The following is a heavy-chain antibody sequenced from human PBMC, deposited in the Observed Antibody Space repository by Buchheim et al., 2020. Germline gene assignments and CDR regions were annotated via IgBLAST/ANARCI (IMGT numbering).Heavy chain of an antibody. V-gene: IGHV4-59*01. J-gene: IGHJ5*01. CDR3: ARGRRNYSRGWFDP. Sequence: QVQLQESGPGLVKPSETLSLTCSVSGDSLNSYYWSWIRQPPGKELEWIGYIFYSGSTYYRPSLRIRAFISVDTSRNQSSLRLRSVTAADTAVYYCARGRRNYSRGWFDPWGQGT. D-gene: IGHD6-13*01. CDR2: IFYSGST. CDR1: GDSLNSYY.